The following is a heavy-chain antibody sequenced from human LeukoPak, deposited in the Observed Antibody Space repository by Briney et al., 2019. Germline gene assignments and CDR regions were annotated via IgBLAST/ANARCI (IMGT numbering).Heavy chain of an antibody. CDR3: ARDNYGDYVFWFDP. CDR1: GGTFSSYA. D-gene: IGHD4-17*01. Sequence: ASVKVSCKASGGTFSSYAISWVRQAPGQGLEWMGRITPIFGTANYAQKFQGRVTITTDESTSTAYMELSSLRSDDTAVYYCARDNYGDYVFWFDPWGQGTLVTVSS. V-gene: IGHV1-69*05. CDR2: ITPIFGTA. J-gene: IGHJ5*02.